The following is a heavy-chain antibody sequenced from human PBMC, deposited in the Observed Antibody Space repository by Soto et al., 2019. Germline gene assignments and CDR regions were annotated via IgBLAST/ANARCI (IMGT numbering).Heavy chain of an antibody. Sequence: QVQLVESGGGVVQPGRSLRLSCAASGFTFSSYGMHWVRQAPGKGLEWVAVISYDGSNKYYADSVKGRFTISRDNSKNTLYLQMSSLRAEGTAVYYCAKGGRKGGITFGGVIPFDYGMDVWGQGTTVTVSS. CDR1: GFTFSSYG. D-gene: IGHD3-16*02. CDR3: AKGGRKGGITFGGVIPFDYGMDV. CDR2: ISYDGSNK. J-gene: IGHJ6*02. V-gene: IGHV3-30*18.